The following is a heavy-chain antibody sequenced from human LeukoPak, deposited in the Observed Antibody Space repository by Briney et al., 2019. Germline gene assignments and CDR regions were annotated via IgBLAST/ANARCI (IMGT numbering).Heavy chain of an antibody. CDR1: GFTLSAYA. Sequence: GALRLSCAASGFTLSAYAMMWVRQAPGKGPEWVSAIRGGGTSEFSADSVKGRFRISRDNSKDTLFLQMNSLRAEDTAVYYCARDPNGDYIGAFDMWGPGTMVTVSS. CDR3: ARDPNGDYIGAFDM. D-gene: IGHD4-17*01. J-gene: IGHJ3*02. CDR2: IRGGGTSE. V-gene: IGHV3-23*01.